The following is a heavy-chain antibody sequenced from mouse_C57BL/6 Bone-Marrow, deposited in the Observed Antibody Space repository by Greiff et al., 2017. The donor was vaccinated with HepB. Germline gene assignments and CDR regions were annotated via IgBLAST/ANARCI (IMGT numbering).Heavy chain of an antibody. Sequence: VQLQQSGPGLVKPSQSLSLTCSVTGYSITSGYYWNWIRQFPGNKLEWMGYISYDGSNNYNPSLKNRISITRDTSKNQFFLKLNSVTTEDTATYYCARAGYYYYGSSSWFAYWGQGTLVTVSA. CDR2: ISYDGSN. D-gene: IGHD1-1*01. V-gene: IGHV3-6*01. CDR1: GYSITSGYY. CDR3: ARAGYYYYGSSSWFAY. J-gene: IGHJ3*01.